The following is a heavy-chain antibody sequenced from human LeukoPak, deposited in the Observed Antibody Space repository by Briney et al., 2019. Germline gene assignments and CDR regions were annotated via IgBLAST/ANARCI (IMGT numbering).Heavy chain of an antibody. J-gene: IGHJ4*02. D-gene: IGHD6-19*01. Sequence: GRSLRLSCAASGFTFSSYAMHWVRQAPGKGLEWVAVISYDGSNIYYADSVKGRFTISRDNSKNTLYLQMNSLRVEDTAVYCCAREVSSGWFDYWGQGTLVTVSS. V-gene: IGHV3-30-3*01. CDR1: GFTFSSYA. CDR3: AREVSSGWFDY. CDR2: ISYDGSNI.